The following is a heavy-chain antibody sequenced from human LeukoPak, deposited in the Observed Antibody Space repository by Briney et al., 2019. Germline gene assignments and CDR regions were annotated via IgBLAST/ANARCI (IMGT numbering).Heavy chain of an antibody. CDR3: ARLTTVAYNWFDL. V-gene: IGHV1-18*01. CDR2: ISAYNGNT. J-gene: IGHJ5*02. CDR1: GYIFTSYG. D-gene: IGHD4-11*01. Sequence: ASVKVSCKASGYIFTSYGIGWVRQAPGQGLEWMGWISAYNGNTNYAQKLQGRVTMTTDKSTSTVYMGLRSLRSDDTAAYYCARLTTVAYNWFDLWGQGTLVTVSS.